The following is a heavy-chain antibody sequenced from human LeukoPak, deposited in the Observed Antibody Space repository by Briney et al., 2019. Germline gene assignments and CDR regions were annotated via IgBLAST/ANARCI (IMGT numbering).Heavy chain of an antibody. CDR3: ARDLKGSGWYFDY. Sequence: PSETLSLTCGVSVGSINSGNWWTWVRQSPGKGLEWIGEIHHNGTRNYNPSLKSRVTISVDKSKNQFSLKLSSVTAADTAVYYCARDLKGSGWYFDYWGQGTLVTVSS. D-gene: IGHD6-19*01. V-gene: IGHV4/OR15-8*01. CDR2: IHHNGTR. J-gene: IGHJ4*02. CDR1: VGSINSGNW.